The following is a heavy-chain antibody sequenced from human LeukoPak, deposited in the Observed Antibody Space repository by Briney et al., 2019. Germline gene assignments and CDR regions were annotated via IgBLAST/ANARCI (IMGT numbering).Heavy chain of an antibody. V-gene: IGHV3-74*01. J-gene: IGHJ4*02. CDR3: ARDLNRYFDY. CDR2: INSDGSST. Sequence: GGSLRLSCAASGLTFSNAWMIWVRQAPGKGLVWVSRINSDGSSTSYADSVKGRFTISRDNAKNTVYLQMNSLRPEDTAVYFCARDLNRYFDYWGQGTLVTVSS. CDR1: GLTFSNAW.